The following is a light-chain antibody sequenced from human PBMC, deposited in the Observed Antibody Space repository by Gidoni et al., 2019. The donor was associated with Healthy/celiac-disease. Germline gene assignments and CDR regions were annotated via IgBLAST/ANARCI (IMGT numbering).Light chain of an antibody. CDR1: QSVSSN. Sequence: EIVMTQPPATLSVSPGERATLSCSASQSVSSNLAWYQQKPGQAPRLLIYGASTRATGIPARFSGSGSGTEFTLTISSLQYEDFAVYYCQQYNNWPPYTFGQGTRLEIK. J-gene: IGKJ2*01. V-gene: IGKV3-15*01. CDR2: GAS. CDR3: QQYNNWPPYT.